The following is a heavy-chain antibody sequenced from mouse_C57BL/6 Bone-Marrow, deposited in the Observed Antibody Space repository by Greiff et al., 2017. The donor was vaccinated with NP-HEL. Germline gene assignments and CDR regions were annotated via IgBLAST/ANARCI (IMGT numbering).Heavy chain of an antibody. D-gene: IGHD1-1*01. CDR3: ARTTVVDYFDY. Sequence: QLQQPGAELVHPVSSFHLSFPSSVPPFPLSFLPFFPPLPFPVLYFILIIQTNIFSTNYNYKFNSKATLTVDKSSSTAYMQLSSLTSEDSAVYYCARTTVVDYFDYWGQGTTLTVSS. V-gene: IGHV1-64*01. J-gene: IGHJ2*01. CDR2: IQTNIFST. CDR1: VPPFPLSF.